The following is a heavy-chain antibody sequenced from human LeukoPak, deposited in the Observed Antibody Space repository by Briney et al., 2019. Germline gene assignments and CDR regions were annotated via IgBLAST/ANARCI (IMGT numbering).Heavy chain of an antibody. V-gene: IGHV4-4*07. J-gene: IGHJ6*03. CDR1: GGSISSYY. CDR3: ARTTPGYYYYYMDV. D-gene: IGHD1-1*01. CDR2: IYTSGST. Sequence: PSETLSLTCTVSGGSISSYYWSWIRQPAGKGLEWIGRIYTSGSTNYNPSLKSRVTMSVDTSKNQFSLKLSSATAADTAVYYCARTTPGYYYYYMDVWGKGTTVTVSS.